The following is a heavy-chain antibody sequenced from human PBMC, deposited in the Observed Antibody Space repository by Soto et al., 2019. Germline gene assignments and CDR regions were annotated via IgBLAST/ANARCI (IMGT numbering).Heavy chain of an antibody. Sequence: KPSETLSLTCDVSGGSISSSNWWSWVRQPPGKGLEWIGEIYHSGSTNYNPSLKSRVTMSVDKSKNQFSLKLSSVTAADTAVYYCARDHPHSYGVYYFDYWGQGTPVTVS. CDR1: GGSISSSNW. D-gene: IGHD5-18*01. CDR3: ARDHPHSYGVYYFDY. CDR2: IYHSGST. V-gene: IGHV4-4*02. J-gene: IGHJ4*02.